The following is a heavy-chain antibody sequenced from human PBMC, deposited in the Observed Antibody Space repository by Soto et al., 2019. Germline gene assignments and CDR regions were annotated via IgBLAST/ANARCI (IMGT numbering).Heavy chain of an antibody. J-gene: IGHJ6*02. CDR3: ARISRSIAAAGGYYYYGMDV. D-gene: IGHD6-13*01. CDR1: GFTFSSYW. CDR2: IKQDGSEK. V-gene: IGHV3-7*01. Sequence: GSLRLSCAASGFTFSSYWMSWVRQAPGKGLEWVANIKQDGSEKYYVDSVKGRFTISRGNAKNSLYLQMNSLRAEDTAVYYCARISRSIAAAGGYYYYGMDVWGQGTTVTVSS.